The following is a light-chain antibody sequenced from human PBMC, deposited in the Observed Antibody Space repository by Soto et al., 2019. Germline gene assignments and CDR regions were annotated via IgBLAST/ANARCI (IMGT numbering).Light chain of an antibody. J-gene: IGLJ1*01. V-gene: IGLV1-51*01. Sequence: QSVLTQPPSVSAAPGQRVTISCSGGSSNIGNNYVSWYQQLPRAAPKLLIYDHNKRPSGIPDRFSGSKSGTSATLGITGLQTGDEADYYCGTWDSSLSAYVFGTGTKAHRP. CDR2: DHN. CDR1: SSNIGNNY. CDR3: GTWDSSLSAYV.